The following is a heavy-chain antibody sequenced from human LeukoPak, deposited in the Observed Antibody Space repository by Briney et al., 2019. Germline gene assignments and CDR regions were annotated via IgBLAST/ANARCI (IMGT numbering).Heavy chain of an antibody. D-gene: IGHD3-22*01. V-gene: IGHV3-20*04. Sequence: GGSLRLSCAASGFTFDDYGMSWVRQAPGKGLEWVSGINWNGGSTGYADSVKGRFTISRDNAKNSLYLQMNSLRAEDTALYYCARDWYRYYDSSGYSDAFDIWGQGTMVTVSS. CDR3: ARDWYRYYDSSGYSDAFDI. J-gene: IGHJ3*02. CDR2: INWNGGST. CDR1: GFTFDDYG.